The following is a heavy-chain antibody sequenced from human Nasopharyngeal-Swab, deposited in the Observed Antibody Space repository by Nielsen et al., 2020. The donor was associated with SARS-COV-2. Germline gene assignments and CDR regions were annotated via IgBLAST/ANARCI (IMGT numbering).Heavy chain of an antibody. J-gene: IGHJ6*02. CDR1: GGTLSSYA. CDR2: IIPIFGTA. Sequence: SVKVSCKASGGTLSSYAISWVRQAPGQGLEWMGGIIPIFGTANYAQKFQGRVTITADESTSTAYMELSSLRSEDTAVYYCARDLWRRAARDYYYYGMDVWGQGTTVTVSS. V-gene: IGHV1-69*13. D-gene: IGHD3-3*01. CDR3: ARDLWRRAARDYYYYGMDV.